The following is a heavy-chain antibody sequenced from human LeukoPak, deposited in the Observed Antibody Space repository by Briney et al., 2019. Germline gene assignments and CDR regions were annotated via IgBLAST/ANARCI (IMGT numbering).Heavy chain of an antibody. Sequence: GGSLRLSCAASGFTFSSYWMSWVRQAPGKGLEWVNNIKQDGSEKYYVDSVKGRFTISRDNAKNSLYLQMNSLRAEDTAVYYCARGARQWLVPDFDYWGQGTLVTVSS. V-gene: IGHV3-7*01. D-gene: IGHD6-19*01. CDR1: GFTFSSYW. J-gene: IGHJ4*02. CDR3: ARGARQWLVPDFDY. CDR2: IKQDGSEK.